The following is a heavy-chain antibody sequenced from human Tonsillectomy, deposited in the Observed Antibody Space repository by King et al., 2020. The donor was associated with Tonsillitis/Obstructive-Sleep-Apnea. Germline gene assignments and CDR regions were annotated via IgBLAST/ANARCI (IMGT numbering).Heavy chain of an antibody. Sequence: VQLQQWGAGLLKPSETLSLTCAVYGGSFSGYYWCWIRQPPGKGLEWIGEIDHSGSTNYNPSLKSRVTVSVDTSKNQFSLKLSSVTAADTAVYYCAREFDSLDYWGQGTLVTVSS. CDR1: GGSFSGYY. J-gene: IGHJ4*02. CDR2: IDHSGST. CDR3: AREFDSLDY. D-gene: IGHD2-15*01. V-gene: IGHV4-34*01.